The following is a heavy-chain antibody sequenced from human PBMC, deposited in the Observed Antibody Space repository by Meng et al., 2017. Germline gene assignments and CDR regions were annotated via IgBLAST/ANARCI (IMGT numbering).Heavy chain of an antibody. J-gene: IGHJ4*02. CDR1: GYNFPDYY. CDR2: INPKSGDT. V-gene: IGHV1-2*06. D-gene: IGHD6-25*01. Sequence: VQLGQAGAGMKKPGASGKISSKPSGYNFPDYYIPWVRRAPGQGLEWMGRINPKSGDTHYAQKFQARVTMTGDTSISTAYMELSGLRSDDTAMHYCARDEDISAAGKLFGDYWGQGTLVTVSS. CDR3: ARDEDISAAGKLFGDY.